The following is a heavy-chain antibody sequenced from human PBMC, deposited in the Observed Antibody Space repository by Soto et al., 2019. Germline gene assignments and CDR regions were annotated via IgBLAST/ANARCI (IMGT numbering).Heavy chain of an antibody. J-gene: IGHJ4*02. CDR3: ARGGYCSSTSCYTGHLDY. D-gene: IGHD2-2*02. CDR2: ISAYNGNT. Sequence: ASVKVSGKASGYTFTSYGISWVRQAPGQGLEWVGWISAYNGNTNYAQKLQGRVTMTTDTSTSTAYMELRSLRSDDTAVYYCARGGYCSSTSCYTGHLDYWGQGTLVTVSS. CDR1: GYTFTSYG. V-gene: IGHV1-18*01.